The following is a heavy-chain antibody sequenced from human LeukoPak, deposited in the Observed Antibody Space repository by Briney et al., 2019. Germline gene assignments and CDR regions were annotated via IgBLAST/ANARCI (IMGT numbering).Heavy chain of an antibody. CDR2: IYSGGRA. J-gene: IGHJ4*02. Sequence: GGSLRLSCAASGFTVSSTYMSWVRQAPGKGLEWVSVIYSGGRAYYADSVKGRFTISRDDSKNMVYLQMNRLRAEDTAIYYCARLPGGRQLNWGQGTLVTVSS. CDR3: ARLPGGRQLN. CDR1: GFTVSSTY. V-gene: IGHV3-53*01. D-gene: IGHD1-1*01.